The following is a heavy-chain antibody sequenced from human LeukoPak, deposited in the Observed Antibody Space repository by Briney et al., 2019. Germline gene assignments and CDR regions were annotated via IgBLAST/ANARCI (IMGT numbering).Heavy chain of an antibody. J-gene: IGHJ4*02. CDR3: ARDLDSSGYSFDY. Sequence: PGGSLRLSCAASGFTFSTYWMNWARQAPGKGLEWVANIKQDGSEKYYVDSVKGQFTISRDNAKNSLYLQMNSLRAEDTAVYYCARDLDSSGYSFDYWGQGTLVTVSS. CDR1: GFTFSTYW. CDR2: IKQDGSEK. V-gene: IGHV3-7*01. D-gene: IGHD3-22*01.